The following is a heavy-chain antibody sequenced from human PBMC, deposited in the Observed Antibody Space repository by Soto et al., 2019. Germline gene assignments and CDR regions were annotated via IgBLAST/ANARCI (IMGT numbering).Heavy chain of an antibody. J-gene: IGHJ5*02. D-gene: IGHD3-10*01. CDR1: GFTFGTTD. V-gene: IGHV3-23*05. CDR3: VKNSGWFNT. CDR2: IDSRGGIT. Sequence: AGGSLRLSSAASGFTFGTTDMSWVRQAPGEGLEWVSTIDSRGGITYYADSVKGRFTISRNNSRNTVYLQMNSLRGDDTALYYCVKNSGWFNTWGQGALVTVSS.